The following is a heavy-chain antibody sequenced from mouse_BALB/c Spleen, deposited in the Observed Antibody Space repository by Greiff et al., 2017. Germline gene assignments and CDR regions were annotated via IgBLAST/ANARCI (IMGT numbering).Heavy chain of an antibody. J-gene: IGHJ3*01. V-gene: IGHV5-17*02. Sequence: EVMLVESGGGLVQPGGSRKLSCAASGFTFSSFGMHWVRQAPEKGLEWVAYISSGSSTIYYADTVKGRFTISRDNPKNTLFLQMTSLRSEDTAMYYCARSGYGSEFAYWGQGTLVTVSA. CDR3: ARSGYGSEFAY. CDR1: GFTFSSFG. D-gene: IGHD1-1*01. CDR2: ISSGSSTI.